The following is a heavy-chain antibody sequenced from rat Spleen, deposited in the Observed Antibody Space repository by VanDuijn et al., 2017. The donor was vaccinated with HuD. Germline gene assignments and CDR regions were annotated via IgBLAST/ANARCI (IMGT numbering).Heavy chain of an antibody. CDR2: ITVSSDT. CDR1: GFTFSAYG. J-gene: IGHJ2*01. D-gene: IGHD1-12*02. V-gene: IGHV5-62*01. Sequence: VQLVESGGGLVQPGRSLKLSCSASGFTFSAYGMHWIRQAPGKGLDWVAYITVSSDTVYADAVKGRFTISRDNAKSTLYLQMDSLRSEDTATYYCARHGYYDGSYYPHYFDYWGQGVMVTVSS. CDR3: ARHGYYDGSYYPHYFDY.